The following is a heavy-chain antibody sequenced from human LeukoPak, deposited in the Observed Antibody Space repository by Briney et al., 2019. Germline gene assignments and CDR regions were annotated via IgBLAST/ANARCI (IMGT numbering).Heavy chain of an antibody. J-gene: IGHJ4*02. Sequence: GGSLRLSCAASGFTFSIYSMNWVRQAPGKGLEWLSYISSSSTPVFYADSVKGRFTLSRDNAKNSVYLQMDSLRHEDTAVYYCSISSSSPYWGQGTLVTVSS. CDR3: SISSSSPY. V-gene: IGHV3-48*02. D-gene: IGHD6-6*01. CDR1: GFTFSIYS. CDR2: ISSSSTPV.